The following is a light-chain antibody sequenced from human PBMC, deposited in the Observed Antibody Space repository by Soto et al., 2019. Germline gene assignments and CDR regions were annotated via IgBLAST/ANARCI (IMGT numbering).Light chain of an antibody. CDR2: EVT. Sequence: QSVLAQPASVSGSPGPSITISCTGTTSDIAGYNYVSWYQQHPGKAPKLLIYEVTSRASGVSHRFSGSKSGNTASLTISGLQAEDEAEYYCNSYTSASIYVFGTGTKVTGL. V-gene: IGLV2-14*01. J-gene: IGLJ1*01. CDR1: TSDIAGYNY. CDR3: NSYTSASIYV.